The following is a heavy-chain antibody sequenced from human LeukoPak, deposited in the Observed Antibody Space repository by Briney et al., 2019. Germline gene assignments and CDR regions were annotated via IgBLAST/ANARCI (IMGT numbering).Heavy chain of an antibody. D-gene: IGHD6-19*01. V-gene: IGHV3-30*18. CDR1: GFTFSCYG. CDR2: ISYDGSNK. CDR3: AKDLGGGSGCYDL. Sequence: GGSLRLSCAASGFTFSCYGMHWLRQAPGKGLEWVAIISYDGSNKYYADSVQGRFTISRDNSKNTLYLQMNSLRAEDTAVYYCAKDLGGGSGCYDLWGRGTLVTVSS. J-gene: IGHJ2*01.